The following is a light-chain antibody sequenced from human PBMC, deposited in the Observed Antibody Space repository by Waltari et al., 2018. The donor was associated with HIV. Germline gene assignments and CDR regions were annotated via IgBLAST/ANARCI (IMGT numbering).Light chain of an antibody. V-gene: IGKV3-11*01. CDR3: QQRNTWPLT. J-gene: IGKJ5*01. Sequence: EIVLTQSPATLSLSPGERATLSCRASQSVSIYLAWYQQKPVQAPRLLIYDASNRATGIPARFSGSGSGTDFTLTISSLEPEDFAVYYCQQRNTWPLTFGQGTRLEIK. CDR2: DAS. CDR1: QSVSIY.